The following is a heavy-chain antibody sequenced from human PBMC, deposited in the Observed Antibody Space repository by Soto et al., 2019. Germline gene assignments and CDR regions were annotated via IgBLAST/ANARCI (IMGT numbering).Heavy chain of an antibody. D-gene: IGHD3-10*01. V-gene: IGHV4-34*01. CDR2: INHSGST. CDR1: GGSFSGYY. Sequence: SETLSLTCAVYGGSFSGYYWSWIRQPPGKGLEWIGEINHSGSTNYNPSLKSRVTISVDTSKNQFSLKLGSVTAADTAVYYCARVDGSLDGPTGITMVRGGKYNWFDPWGQGTLVTVSS. CDR3: ARVDGSLDGPTGITMVRGGKYNWFDP. J-gene: IGHJ5*02.